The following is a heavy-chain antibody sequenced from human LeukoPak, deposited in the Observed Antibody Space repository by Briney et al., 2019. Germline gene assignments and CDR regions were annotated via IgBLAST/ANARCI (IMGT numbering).Heavy chain of an antibody. CDR3: AREYSGTYLVDF. CDR1: GFSFDDYA. D-gene: IGHD1-26*01. V-gene: IGHV3-9*01. J-gene: IGHJ4*02. Sequence: GRSLRLSCAASGFSFDDYAMHWVRQAPGKGLEWVSGISWNSVSKAYADSVKGRFTISRDNAKNSLYLQMSSLRAEDTALYYCAREYSGTYLVDFWGQGTLVTVSS. CDR2: ISWNSVSK.